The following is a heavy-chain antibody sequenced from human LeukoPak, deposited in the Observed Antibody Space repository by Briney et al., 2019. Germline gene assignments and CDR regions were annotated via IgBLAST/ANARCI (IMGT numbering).Heavy chain of an antibody. Sequence: PSETLSLTCTVSSGSISSGNYYWSWIRQPAGKGLEWIGYIYYSGSTNYHPSLKSRLTISVDTSKNQFSLKLSSVTAADTAVYYCARSLYSSYNGYFDYWGQGALVTVSS. CDR2: IYYSGST. D-gene: IGHD6-6*01. J-gene: IGHJ4*02. V-gene: IGHV4-61*10. CDR1: SGSISSGNYY. CDR3: ARSLYSSYNGYFDY.